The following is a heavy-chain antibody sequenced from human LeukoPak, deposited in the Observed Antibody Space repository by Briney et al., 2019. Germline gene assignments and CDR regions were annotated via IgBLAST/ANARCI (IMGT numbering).Heavy chain of an antibody. CDR1: GGSISSYY. V-gene: IGHV4-59*12. Sequence: SETLSLTCTVSGGSISSYYWSWIRQPPGKGLEWIGYIYYSGSTNYNTSLKSRVTISVDTSKNQFSLKLSSVTAADTAVYYCANEWELLSFDPWGQGTLVTVSS. CDR2: IYYSGST. J-gene: IGHJ5*02. CDR3: ANEWELLSFDP. D-gene: IGHD1-26*01.